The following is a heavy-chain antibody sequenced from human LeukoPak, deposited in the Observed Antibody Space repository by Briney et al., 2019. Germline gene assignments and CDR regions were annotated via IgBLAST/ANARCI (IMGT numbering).Heavy chain of an antibody. J-gene: IGHJ6*03. V-gene: IGHV1-2*02. Sequence: ASVTVSCTASGFTLTGYYMHWVRQDPRQGLQWMGWIKPNSGDTDYAQKFQGRVTMTRGTSISTVYMELSSLRSDDTAVYYCARADSVPAGDYHYWYMDVWGKGTTVTVSS. CDR1: GFTLTGYY. D-gene: IGHD2-2*01. CDR2: IKPNSGDT. CDR3: ARADSVPAGDYHYWYMDV.